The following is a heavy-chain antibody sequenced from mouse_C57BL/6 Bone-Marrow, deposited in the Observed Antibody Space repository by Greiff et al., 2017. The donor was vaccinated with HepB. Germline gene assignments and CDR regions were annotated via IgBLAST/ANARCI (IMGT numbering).Heavy chain of an antibody. CDR3: ARYYYERYYAMDY. CDR1: GYTFTSYG. D-gene: IGHD2-4*01. Sequence: VKLQESGAELARPGASVKLSCKASGYTFTSYGISWVKQRTGQGLEWIGEIYPRSGNTYYNEKFKGKATLTADESSSTAYMELRSLTSEDSAVYFCARYYYERYYAMDYWGQGTSVTVSS. V-gene: IGHV1-81*01. CDR2: IYPRSGNT. J-gene: IGHJ4*01.